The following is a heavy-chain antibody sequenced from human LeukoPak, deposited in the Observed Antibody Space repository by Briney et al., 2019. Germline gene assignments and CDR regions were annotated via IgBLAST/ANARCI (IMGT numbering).Heavy chain of an antibody. J-gene: IGHJ4*02. CDR2: ISYDGSNK. V-gene: IGHV3-30*03. Sequence: GGSLRLSCAASGFTFSSYDMHWVRQAPGKGLEWVALISYDGSNKYYADSVKGRFTISRDSSKNTLYLQMNSLRAEDTAAYYCARGSSGWLLDYWGQGTLVTVSS. CDR1: GFTFSSYD. CDR3: ARGSSGWLLDY. D-gene: IGHD6-19*01.